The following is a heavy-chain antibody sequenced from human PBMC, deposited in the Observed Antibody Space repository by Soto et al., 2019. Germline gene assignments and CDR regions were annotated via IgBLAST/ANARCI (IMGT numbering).Heavy chain of an antibody. Sequence: GGSLRLSCAASGFTFSSYGMHWVRPAPGKGLEWVAVISYDGSNKYYADSVKGRFTISRDNSKNTLYLQMNSLRAEDTAVYYCAKDPGVAEYYFDYWGQGTLVTVSS. J-gene: IGHJ4*02. D-gene: IGHD3-3*01. CDR3: AKDPGVAEYYFDY. V-gene: IGHV3-30*18. CDR2: ISYDGSNK. CDR1: GFTFSSYG.